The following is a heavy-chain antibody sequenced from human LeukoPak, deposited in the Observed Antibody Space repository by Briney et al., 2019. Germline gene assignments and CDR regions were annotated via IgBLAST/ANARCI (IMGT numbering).Heavy chain of an antibody. J-gene: IGHJ6*02. CDR2: ISSSSSYK. CDR1: GFTLSSYS. Sequence: GGSLRLSCAASGFTLSSYSMNWVRQAPGKGLEWVSSISSSSSYKYYVDSVKGRLTISRDNAKNSLYLQMNSLRAEDTAVYYCAREAGSNGMDVWGQGTTVTVSS. V-gene: IGHV3-21*01. D-gene: IGHD6-13*01. CDR3: AREAGSNGMDV.